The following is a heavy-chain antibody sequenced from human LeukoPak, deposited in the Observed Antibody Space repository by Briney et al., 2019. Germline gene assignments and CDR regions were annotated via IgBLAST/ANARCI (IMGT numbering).Heavy chain of an antibody. CDR2: ISWNSGSI. Sequence: PGGSLRLSCAASGFTFDDYAMHWVRQAPGKGLEWVSGISWNSGSIRYADSVKGRFTISRDNAKNSLYLQMNSLRAEDTALYYCARGGAHIVATIGDYWGQGTLVTVSS. CDR3: ARGGAHIVATIGDY. D-gene: IGHD5-12*01. V-gene: IGHV3-9*01. CDR1: GFTFDDYA. J-gene: IGHJ4*02.